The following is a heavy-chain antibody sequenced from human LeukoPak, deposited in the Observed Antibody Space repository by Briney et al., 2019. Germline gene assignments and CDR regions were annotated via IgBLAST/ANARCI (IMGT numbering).Heavy chain of an antibody. CDR2: ISTCNGNT. D-gene: IGHD3-9*01. CDR1: GYTFTSYG. V-gene: IGHV1-18*01. J-gene: IGHJ4*02. CDR3: ARAERGYDILTGYSKYYFDY. Sequence: GASVKVSCKASGYTFTSYGISWVQQAPGQGLEWMGWISTCNGNTNYAQKLQGRVTMTTDTSTSTAYMELRSLRSDDTAVYYCARAERGYDILTGYSKYYFDYWGQGTLVIVSS.